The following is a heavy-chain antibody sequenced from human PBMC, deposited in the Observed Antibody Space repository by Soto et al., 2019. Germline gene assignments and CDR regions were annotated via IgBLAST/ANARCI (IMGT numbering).Heavy chain of an antibody. V-gene: IGHV3-23*03. J-gene: IGHJ4*02. CDR2: IFSGASET. CDR3: ARDRQPDGIWTFDY. Sequence: HPGGSLRLSCSASGFSMSSYTMGWVRQTPGKGLEWVATIFSGASETAYADSVTGRFSLSRDNSRNIMYLQMNSLRVDDTALYYCARDRQPDGIWTFDYRGRGTLVTVSS. D-gene: IGHD1-1*01. CDR1: GFSMSSYT.